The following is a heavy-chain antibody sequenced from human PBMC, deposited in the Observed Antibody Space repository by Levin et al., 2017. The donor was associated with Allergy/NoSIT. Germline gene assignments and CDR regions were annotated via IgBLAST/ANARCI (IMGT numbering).Heavy chain of an antibody. CDR1: GYTFRRYG. CDR2: SSPYNGNT. D-gene: IGHD1-1*01. V-gene: IGHV1-18*01. J-gene: IGHJ3*02. Sequence: ASVKVSCKASGYTFRRYGISWVRQAPGQGLERMGWSSPYNGNTNYAQKLQGRVTMTTDTSTSTAYMELRSLRSDDTAVYFCARHCVAGTGEAFDIWGQGTRVTVSS. CDR3: ARHCVAGTGEAFDI.